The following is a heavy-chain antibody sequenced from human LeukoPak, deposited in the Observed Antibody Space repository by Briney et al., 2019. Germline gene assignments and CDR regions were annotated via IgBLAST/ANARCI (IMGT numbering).Heavy chain of an antibody. V-gene: IGHV4-4*07. J-gene: IGHJ4*02. D-gene: IGHD6-19*01. CDR2: IYTSGSP. CDR3: ARHSSDYYGPFDY. Sequence: SETQSLPCTVSGGSISSYYWSWIRQPAGKGLEWLGRIYTSGSPNYHTSLKGRVTMPEDTSKNQFSSKLSSVTAAEPAVFFFARHSSDYYGPFDYWGQGTVVTVSS. CDR1: GGSISSYY.